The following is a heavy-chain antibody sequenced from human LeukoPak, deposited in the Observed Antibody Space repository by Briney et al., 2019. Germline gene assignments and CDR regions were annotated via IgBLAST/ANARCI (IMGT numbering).Heavy chain of an antibody. CDR3: ARLYPSLDTAMV. CDR1: SGFISNYY. CDR2: IYYSGST. V-gene: IGHV4-59*05. J-gene: IGHJ4*02. D-gene: IGHD5-18*01. Sequence: KPSETLSLTCSVSSGFISNYYWSWIRQPAGKGLEWIGSIYYSGSTYYNPSLKSRVTISVDTSKNQFSLKLSSVTAADTAVYYCARLYPSLDTAMVWGQGTLVTVSS.